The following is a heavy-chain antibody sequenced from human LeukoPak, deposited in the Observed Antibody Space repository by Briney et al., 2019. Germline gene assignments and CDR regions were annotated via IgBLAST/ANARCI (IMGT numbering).Heavy chain of an antibody. CDR3: ARKTHSSGYSGMDV. CDR2: ISYDGSTK. Sequence: PGRSLRLSCAASGFTFSSYALHWVRQAPGKGLEWVALISYDGSTKYYADSVKGRFTISRDNSKNTLYLQMNSLRAEDTAVYYCARKTHSSGYSGMDVRGQGTTVTVSS. D-gene: IGHD3-22*01. CDR1: GFTFSSYA. J-gene: IGHJ6*02. V-gene: IGHV3-30-3*01.